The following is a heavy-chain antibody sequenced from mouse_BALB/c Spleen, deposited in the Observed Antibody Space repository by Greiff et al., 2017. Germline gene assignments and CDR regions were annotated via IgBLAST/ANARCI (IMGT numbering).Heavy chain of an antibody. CDR2: IWSGGST. CDR3: RKARDYDGSSYGFAD. D-gene: IGHD1-1*01. Sequence: QVQLQQSGPGLVQPSQSLSITCTVSGFSLTSYGVHWVRQSPGKGLEWLGVIWSGGSTDYNAAFISRLSISKDNSQSQVFFKMNSLQADDTAIYYCRKARDYDGSSYGFADWGQGTLVTVSA. V-gene: IGHV2-4-1*01. J-gene: IGHJ3*01. CDR1: GFSLTSYG.